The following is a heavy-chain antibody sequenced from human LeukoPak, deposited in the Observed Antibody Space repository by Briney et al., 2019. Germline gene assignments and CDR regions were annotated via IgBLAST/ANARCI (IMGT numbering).Heavy chain of an antibody. J-gene: IGHJ4*02. D-gene: IGHD5-12*01. CDR3: ARARPNSGYDLRFDY. Sequence: ASVKVSCKASGYTFTGYYMHWVRQAPGQGLEWMGWINPNSGGTNYAQKFQGRVTMTRDTSISTAYMELSRLRSDDTAVYYCARARPNSGYDLRFDYWGQGTLVTVSS. CDR2: INPNSGGT. CDR1: GYTFTGYY. V-gene: IGHV1-2*02.